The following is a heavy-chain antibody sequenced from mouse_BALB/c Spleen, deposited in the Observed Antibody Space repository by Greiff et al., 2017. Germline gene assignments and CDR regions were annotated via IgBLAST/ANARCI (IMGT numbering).Heavy chain of an antibody. CDR2: INSNGGST. D-gene: IGHD2-1*01. V-gene: IGHV5-6-3*01. CDR3: ARDGNYVGGFDY. J-gene: IGHJ2*01. CDR1: GFTFSSYG. Sequence: DVMLVESGGGLVQPGGSLKLSCAASGFTFSSYGMSWVRQTPDKRLELVATINSNGGSTYYPDSVKGRFTISRDNAKNTLYLQMSSLKSEDTAMYYCARDGNYVGGFDYWGQGTTLTVSS.